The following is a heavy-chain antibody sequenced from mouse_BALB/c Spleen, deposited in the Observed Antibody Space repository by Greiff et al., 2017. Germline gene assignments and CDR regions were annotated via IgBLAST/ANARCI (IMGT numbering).Heavy chain of an antibody. J-gene: IGHJ4*01. CDR2: ISSGGGST. Sequence: EVQLVESGGGLVKPGGSLKLSCAASGFAFSSYDMSWVRQTPEKRLEWVAYISSGGGSTYYPDTVKGRFTISRDNAKNTLYLQMSSLKSEDTAMYYCARQDYYYGNDYAMDYWGQGTSVTVSS. CDR1: GFAFSSYD. V-gene: IGHV5-12-1*01. D-gene: IGHD1-1*01. CDR3: ARQDYYYGNDYAMDY.